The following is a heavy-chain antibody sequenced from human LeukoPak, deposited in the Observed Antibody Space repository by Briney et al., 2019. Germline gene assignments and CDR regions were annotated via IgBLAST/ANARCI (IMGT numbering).Heavy chain of an antibody. CDR1: GGSISSYY. J-gene: IGHJ4*02. CDR2: IYTSGST. V-gene: IGHV4-4*07. CDR3: ARVGYDFWSGYYYFDY. Sequence: SETLSLTCTVSGGSISSYYWSWIRQPAGKGLEWIGRIYTSGSTNYNPSLKSRVTMSVDTSKSQFSLKLSSVTAADTAVYYCARVGYDFWSGYYYFDYWGQGTLVTVSS. D-gene: IGHD3-3*01.